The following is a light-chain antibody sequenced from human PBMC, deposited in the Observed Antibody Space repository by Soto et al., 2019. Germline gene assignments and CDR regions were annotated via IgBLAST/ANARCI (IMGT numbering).Light chain of an antibody. Sequence: EIVMTQSPATLSVSPGERATLSCRASQSVSSNLAWYQQKPGQAPRLLIYCASTRATGIPASFSGSGSGTEFTLNISSLQSEDFAVYYCQQYNNWPPLTFGGGTKVEIK. CDR3: QQYNNWPPLT. CDR2: CAS. CDR1: QSVSSN. J-gene: IGKJ4*01. V-gene: IGKV3-15*01.